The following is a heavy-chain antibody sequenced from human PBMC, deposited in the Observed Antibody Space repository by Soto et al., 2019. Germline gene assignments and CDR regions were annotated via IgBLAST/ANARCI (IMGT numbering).Heavy chain of an antibody. CDR3: ARDRVVGWFDP. CDR1: GFSISSGDYY. V-gene: IGHV4-30-4*01. J-gene: IGHJ5*02. CDR2: IYYSGST. Sequence: SETLSLTCTLSGFSISSGDYYLSWIRQPPGKGLEWIGYIYYSGSTYYNPSLKSRVTISVDTSKNQFSLKLSSVTAADTAVYYCARDRVVGWFDPWGQGTLVTVSS. D-gene: IGHD2-15*01.